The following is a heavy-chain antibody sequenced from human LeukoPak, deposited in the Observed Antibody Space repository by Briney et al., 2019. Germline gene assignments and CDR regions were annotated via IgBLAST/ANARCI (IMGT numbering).Heavy chain of an antibody. CDR3: AKQLLWFGELPRGHDY. V-gene: IGHV3-23*01. D-gene: IGHD3-10*01. J-gene: IGHJ4*02. CDR2: ISDSGDNT. Sequence: PGGSLRLSCAASGFTFSSYAMSWVRQAPGKGLEWVSAISDSGDNTYYADSVKGRFAISRDNSKNTLYLQINSLRAEDTAVYYCAKQLLWFGELPRGHDYWGQGTLVTVSS. CDR1: GFTFSSYA.